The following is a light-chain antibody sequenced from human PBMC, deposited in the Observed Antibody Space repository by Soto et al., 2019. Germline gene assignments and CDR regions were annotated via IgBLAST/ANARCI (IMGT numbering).Light chain of an antibody. J-gene: IGKJ4*01. CDR2: GAS. Sequence: EIVLTQSTGPLSLSPGERATLSCRARQSVSSSYLAWYQQKPGQAPRLLIYGASSRATGVPDRFSGSGSGTDFTLTISSLEAEDFAVYYCQQYDSSPLTFGGGTKVEIK. CDR1: QSVSSSY. V-gene: IGKV3-20*01. CDR3: QQYDSSPLT.